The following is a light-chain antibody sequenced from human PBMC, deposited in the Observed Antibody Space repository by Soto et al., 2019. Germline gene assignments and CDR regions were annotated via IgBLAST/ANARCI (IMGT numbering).Light chain of an antibody. V-gene: IGKV3-15*01. CDR1: QSVGSN. J-gene: IGKJ1*01. CDR2: SAS. Sequence: EVVLTQSPATLSVSPGERVTLSCRASQSVGSNLAWFQQKPGQAPRLLIYSASRGATGFPARFSGSGSGTDFTLTISSLQSEDFAVYYCQKYNNWPWKCGQGTKGDIK. CDR3: QKYNNWPWK.